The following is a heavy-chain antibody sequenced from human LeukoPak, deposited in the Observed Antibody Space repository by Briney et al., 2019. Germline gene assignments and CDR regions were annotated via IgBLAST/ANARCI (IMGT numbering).Heavy chain of an antibody. CDR2: IKQDGSEK. J-gene: IGHJ5*02. CDR3: ARASDPWLQLT. CDR1: GFAFSNYW. Sequence: GGSLRLSCAASGFAFSNYWMIWVRQAPGKGLEWVGNIKQDGSEKRYADSVRGRFTISRDNAQTSLYLQMNSLRAEDTAVYYCARASDPWLQLTWGQGTLVTVSS. D-gene: IGHD5-24*01. V-gene: IGHV3-7*05.